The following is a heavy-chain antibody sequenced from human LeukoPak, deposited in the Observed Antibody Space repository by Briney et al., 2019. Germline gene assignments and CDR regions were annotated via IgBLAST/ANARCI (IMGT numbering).Heavy chain of an antibody. CDR2: LNSNSGNT. Sequence: ASVKVSCKASGYTFTSYDINWVRQATGQGLEWMGWLNSNSGNTGYAQKFQGRVTMTRNTSISTAYMELSSLRSEDTAVYYCARAPPRPKYCSGGSCYRGGAFDIWGQGTMVTVSS. CDR3: ARAPPRPKYCSGGSCYRGGAFDI. CDR1: GYTFTSYD. J-gene: IGHJ3*02. D-gene: IGHD2-15*01. V-gene: IGHV1-8*01.